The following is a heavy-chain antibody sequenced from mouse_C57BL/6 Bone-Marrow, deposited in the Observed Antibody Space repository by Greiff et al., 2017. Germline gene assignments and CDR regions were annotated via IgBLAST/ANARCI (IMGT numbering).Heavy chain of an antibody. Sequence: VMLVESGPGLVAPSQSLSITCTVSGFSLTSYAISWVRQPPGKGLEWLGVIWTGGGTNYNSALKSRLSISKDNSKRQVFLKMNSLQTDDTARYYCARNYGNYPYWYFDVWGTGTTVTVSS. CDR1: GFSLTSYA. V-gene: IGHV2-9-1*01. D-gene: IGHD2-1*01. J-gene: IGHJ1*03. CDR3: ARNYGNYPYWYFDV. CDR2: IWTGGGT.